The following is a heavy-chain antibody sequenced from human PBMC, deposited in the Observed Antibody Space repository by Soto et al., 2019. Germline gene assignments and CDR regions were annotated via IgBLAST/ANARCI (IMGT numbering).Heavy chain of an antibody. CDR3: ARDLRSSSWYYYYYYGMDV. CDR1: GYTFTSYA. CDR2: INAGNGNT. J-gene: IGHJ6*02. V-gene: IGHV1-3*01. Sequence: QVQLVQSGAEVKKPGASVKVSCKASGYTFTSYAMHWVRQAPGKRLEWMGWINAGNGNTKYSQKFQGRVTITRDTSASTAYMELSSLRSEDTAVYYCARDLRSSSWYYYYYYGMDVWGQGTTVTVSS. D-gene: IGHD6-13*01.